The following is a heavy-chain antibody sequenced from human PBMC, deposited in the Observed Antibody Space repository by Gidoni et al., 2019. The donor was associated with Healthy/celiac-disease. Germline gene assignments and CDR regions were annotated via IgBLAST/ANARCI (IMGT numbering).Heavy chain of an antibody. CDR3: ARDQGSRTTALDY. V-gene: IGHV3-33*01. CDR1: GFTFSSYG. D-gene: IGHD4-4*01. Sequence: QVQLVESGGGVVQPGRSLRLSCAASGFTFSSYGMHWVRQAPGKGLEWVAVIWYDGSNKYYADSVKGRFTISRDNSKNTLYLQMNSLRAEDTAVYYCARDQGSRTTALDYWGQGTLVTVSS. J-gene: IGHJ4*02. CDR2: IWYDGSNK.